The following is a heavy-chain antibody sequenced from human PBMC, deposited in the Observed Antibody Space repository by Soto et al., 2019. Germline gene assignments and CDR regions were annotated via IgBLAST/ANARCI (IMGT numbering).Heavy chain of an antibody. D-gene: IGHD2-15*01. Sequence: SETLSLTCTVSGGSISSGGYYWSWIRQHPGKGLEWIGYIYYSGSTYYNPSLKSRVTISVDTSKNQFSLKLSSVTAADTAVYYCARDIYVVVAATRREGYYYYGMDVWGQGTTVTVSS. CDR3: ARDIYVVVAATRREGYYYYGMDV. CDR1: GGSISSGGYY. J-gene: IGHJ6*02. CDR2: IYYSGST. V-gene: IGHV4-31*03.